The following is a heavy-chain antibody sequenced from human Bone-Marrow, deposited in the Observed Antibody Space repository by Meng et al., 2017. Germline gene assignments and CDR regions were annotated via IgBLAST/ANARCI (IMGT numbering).Heavy chain of an antibody. CDR1: GFTFSSYA. J-gene: IGHJ5*02. CDR2: ISGSGGST. Sequence: LGLGGGLVQPGGSLRLSGAAPGFTFSSYAMGWVRQAPGKGLEWVSAISGSGGSTYYADSVKGRFTISRDNSKNTLYLQMNSLRAEDTAVYYCAKGGAVNWFDPWGQGTLVTVSS. D-gene: IGHD1-26*01. CDR3: AKGGAVNWFDP. V-gene: IGHV3-23*01.